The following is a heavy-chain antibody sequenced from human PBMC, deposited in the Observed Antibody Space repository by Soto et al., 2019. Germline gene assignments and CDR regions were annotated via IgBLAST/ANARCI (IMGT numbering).Heavy chain of an antibody. D-gene: IGHD5-12*01. CDR1: GFTFSSYS. CDR3: ARAANIVATFAFDI. J-gene: IGHJ3*02. Sequence: GGSLRLSCAASGFTFSSYSMNWVRQAPGKGLEWVSSISSSSSYIYYADSVKGRFTISRDNAKNSLYLQMNSLRAEDTAVYYCARAANIVATFAFDIWGQGTMVTVSS. CDR2: ISSSSSYI. V-gene: IGHV3-21*01.